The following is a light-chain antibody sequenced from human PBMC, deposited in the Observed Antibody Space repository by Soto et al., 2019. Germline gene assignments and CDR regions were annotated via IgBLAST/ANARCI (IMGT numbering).Light chain of an antibody. CDR1: QSASTY. CDR3: QQYGSSGT. J-gene: IGKJ1*01. V-gene: IGKV3-20*01. Sequence: EILLTQMPASLGFAPGEQARLSCRASQSASTYLAWYQQKPGQAPRLLIYGAFNRATGIPDRFSGSGSGTDFILTISSLEPADFAVYYCQQYGSSGTFGPGTKVDIK. CDR2: GAF.